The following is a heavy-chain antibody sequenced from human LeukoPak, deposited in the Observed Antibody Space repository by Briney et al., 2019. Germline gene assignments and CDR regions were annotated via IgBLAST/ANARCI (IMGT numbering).Heavy chain of an antibody. D-gene: IGHD2-15*01. CDR2: ISYDGSNK. Sequence: GGSLRLSCAASGFTFSSYAMHWVRQAPGKGLEWVAVISYDGSNKYYADSVEGRFTISRDNSKNTLYLQMNSLRAEDTVVYYCARSVGSFRMRPFDIWGQGTMVTVSS. J-gene: IGHJ3*02. CDR3: ARSVGSFRMRPFDI. V-gene: IGHV3-30-3*01. CDR1: GFTFSSYA.